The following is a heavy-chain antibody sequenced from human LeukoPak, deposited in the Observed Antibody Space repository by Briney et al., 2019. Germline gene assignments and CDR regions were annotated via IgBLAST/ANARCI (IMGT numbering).Heavy chain of an antibody. CDR2: INPSGGST. V-gene: IGHV1-46*01. CDR1: GYTFTSYY. J-gene: IGHJ4*02. Sequence: ASVKVSCKASGYTFTSYYMHWVRQAPGQGLEWMGIINPSGGSTSYAQKFQGRVTMTRDTSTSTVYMELSRLRSDDTAVYYCARDYYDYVWGSYRAYYFDYWGQGTLVTVSS. D-gene: IGHD3-16*02. CDR3: ARDYYDYVWGSYRAYYFDY.